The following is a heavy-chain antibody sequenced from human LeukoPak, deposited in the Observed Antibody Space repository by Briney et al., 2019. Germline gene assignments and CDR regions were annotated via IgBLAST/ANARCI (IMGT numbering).Heavy chain of an antibody. J-gene: IGHJ4*02. D-gene: IGHD6-13*01. Sequence: SETLSLTCTVSGGSISSYHWSWIRQPPGKGLEWIGYIYYSGSTNYNPSLKSRVTISVDTSKNQFSLKLSSVTAADTAVYYCARSYSSSWSLRYYFDYWGQGTLVTVSS. CDR3: ARSYSSSWSLRYYFDY. CDR2: IYYSGST. V-gene: IGHV4-59*12. CDR1: GGSISSYH.